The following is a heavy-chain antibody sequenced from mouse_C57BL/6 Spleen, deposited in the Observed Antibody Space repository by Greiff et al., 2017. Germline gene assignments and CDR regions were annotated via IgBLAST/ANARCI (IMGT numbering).Heavy chain of an antibody. D-gene: IGHD1-1*01. CDR2: ISSGSSTI. CDR3: ARRYYGSGWDWDFDV. J-gene: IGHJ1*03. CDR1: GFTFSDYG. Sequence: EVQGVESGGGLVKPGGSLKLSCAASGFTFSDYGMHWVRQAPEKGLEWVAYISSGSSTIYYADTVKGRCTISRDNAKNTLFLQMTSLRSEDTAVYYCARRYYGSGWDWDFDVWGTGTTVTVSS. V-gene: IGHV5-17*01.